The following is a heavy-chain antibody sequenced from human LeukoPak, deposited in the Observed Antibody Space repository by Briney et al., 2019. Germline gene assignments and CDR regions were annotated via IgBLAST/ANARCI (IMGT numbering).Heavy chain of an antibody. CDR3: ATDGRSSGWYGFDY. J-gene: IGHJ4*02. CDR2: ITSPVGRI. CDR1: GFTFSTYS. Sequence: GGSLRLSCAASGFTFSTYSMNWVRQAPGKGLEWVSSITSPVGRIYYADSLKGRITISRDNARSSLYLQMTSLGAEDTAVYYCATDGRSSGWYGFDYWGQGTLVTVSS. V-gene: IGHV3-21*01. D-gene: IGHD6-19*01.